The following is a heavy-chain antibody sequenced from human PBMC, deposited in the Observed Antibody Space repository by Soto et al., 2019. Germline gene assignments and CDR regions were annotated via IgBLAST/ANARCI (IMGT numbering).Heavy chain of an antibody. D-gene: IGHD3-3*01. V-gene: IGHV2-5*02. Sequence: QITLKESGPTLVRPTQTLTLTCSFSGFSLKTIGISVGWIRQPPGKALEWLELTYWDDDQRYSPSLKTRLTITKDASKNQVVLAMTNVDPVDTATYYCARSTSENFWSGPFDYWGPGIVVTVSS. CDR1: GFSLKTIGIS. CDR2: TYWDDDQ. J-gene: IGHJ4*02. CDR3: ARSTSENFWSGPFDY.